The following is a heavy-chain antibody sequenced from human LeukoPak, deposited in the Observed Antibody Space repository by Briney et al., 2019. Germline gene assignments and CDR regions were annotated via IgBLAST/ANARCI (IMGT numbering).Heavy chain of an antibody. J-gene: IGHJ6*02. Sequence: SETLSLTCTVSGGSISSYYWSWIRQPPGKGLEWIGYIYYSGSTNYNPSLKSRVTISVDTSKNQFSLKLSSVTAADTAVYYCATLSLDWSYYYGMDVWGQGTTVTVSS. CDR2: IYYSGST. V-gene: IGHV4-59*01. D-gene: IGHD3-9*01. CDR1: GGSISSYY. CDR3: ATLSLDWSYYYGMDV.